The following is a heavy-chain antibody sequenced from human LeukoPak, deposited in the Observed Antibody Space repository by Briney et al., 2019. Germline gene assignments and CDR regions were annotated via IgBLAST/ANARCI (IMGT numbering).Heavy chain of an antibody. V-gene: IGHV3-30*18. D-gene: IGHD1-26*01. Sequence: PGGSLRLSCAASGFTFSSYGMHWVRQAPGKGLEWVAVISYDGSNKYYADSVKGRFTISRDNSKNTLYLQMNSLRAEDTAVYYCAKDGGSYGAHYFDYWGQGTLVTVSS. CDR1: GFTFSSYG. CDR2: ISYDGSNK. CDR3: AKDGGSYGAHYFDY. J-gene: IGHJ4*02.